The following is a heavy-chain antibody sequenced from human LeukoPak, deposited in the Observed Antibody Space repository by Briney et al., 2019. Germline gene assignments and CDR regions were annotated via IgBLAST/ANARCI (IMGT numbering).Heavy chain of an antibody. D-gene: IGHD3-3*01. Sequence: ASVKASCKASGYTFTSYYMHWVRQAPGQGLEWMGIINPSGGSTSYAQKFQGRVTMTRDMSTSTVYMELSSLRSEDTAVYYCARGRIFGVVIGSWFDPWGQGTLVTVSS. CDR1: GYTFTSYY. CDR3: ARGRIFGVVIGSWFDP. CDR2: INPSGGST. J-gene: IGHJ5*02. V-gene: IGHV1-46*01.